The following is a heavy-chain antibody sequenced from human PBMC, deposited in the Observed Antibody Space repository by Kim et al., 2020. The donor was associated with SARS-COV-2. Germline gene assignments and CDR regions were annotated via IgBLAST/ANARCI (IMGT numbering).Heavy chain of an antibody. CDR2: INHSGST. CDR3: ARGVASDFDY. Sequence: SETLSLTCAVYGGSFSGYYWSWIRQPPGKGLEWIGEINHSGSTNYNPSLKSRVTISVDTSKNQFSLKLSSVTAADTAVYYCARGVASDFDYWGQGTLVTV. CDR1: GGSFSGYY. J-gene: IGHJ4*02. D-gene: IGHD3-3*02. V-gene: IGHV4-34*01.